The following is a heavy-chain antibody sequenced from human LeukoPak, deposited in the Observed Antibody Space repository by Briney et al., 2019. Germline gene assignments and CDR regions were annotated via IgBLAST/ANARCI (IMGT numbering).Heavy chain of an antibody. J-gene: IGHJ4*02. CDR3: ARDSWGKTGTTYYFDY. D-gene: IGHD1-7*01. V-gene: IGHV1-18*01. CDR1: GYTFTSYG. CDR2: ISAYNGNT. Sequence: GASVKVSCKASGYTFTSYGISWVRQAPGQGLEWMGWISAYNGNTNYAQTLQGRVTMTTDTSTSTAYMELRSLRSDDTAVYYCARDSWGKTGTTYYFDYWGQGTLVTVSS.